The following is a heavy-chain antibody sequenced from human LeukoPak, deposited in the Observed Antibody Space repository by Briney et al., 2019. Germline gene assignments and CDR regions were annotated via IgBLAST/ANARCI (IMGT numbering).Heavy chain of an antibody. J-gene: IGHJ4*02. CDR3: ARFVAAAGAPDYFDY. D-gene: IGHD6-13*01. CDR1: GFTVSINY. CDR2: IYSGGST. V-gene: IGHV3-66*01. Sequence: GGSLRLSCAASGFTVSINYMSWVRQAPGKGLEWVSVIYSGGSTYYADSVKGRFTISRDNSKNTLYLQMNSLRAEDTAVYYCARFVAAAGAPDYFDYWGQGTLVTVSS.